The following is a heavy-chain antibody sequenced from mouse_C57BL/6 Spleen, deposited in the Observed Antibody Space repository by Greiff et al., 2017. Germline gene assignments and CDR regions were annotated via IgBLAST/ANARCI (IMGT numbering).Heavy chain of an antibody. D-gene: IGHD2-2*01. V-gene: IGHV5-9*01. CDR3: ARATMVTTNFDY. CDR2: ISGGGGNT. Sequence: VQLKESGGGLVKPGGSLKLSCAASGFTFSSYTMSWVRQTPEKRLEWVATISGGGGNTYYPDSVKGRFTISRDNAKNTLYLQMSSLRSEDTALYYCARATMVTTNFDYWGQGTTLTVSS. J-gene: IGHJ2*01. CDR1: GFTFSSYT.